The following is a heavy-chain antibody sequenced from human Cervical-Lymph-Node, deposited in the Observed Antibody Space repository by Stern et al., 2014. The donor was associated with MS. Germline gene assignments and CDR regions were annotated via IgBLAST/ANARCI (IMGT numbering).Heavy chain of an antibody. CDR1: GATFHNHA. CDR3: ARDGPMSDLDF. J-gene: IGHJ4*01. V-gene: IGHV1-69*18. Sequence: QVQLVQSESDVRQPGSSMNVSCKISGATFHNHAISWVRLVPEHELQWMGMIVPIFGTRSPAQKFQGRITLNADPSTTAPHMVLRNLRDDATALYYCARDGPMSDLDFWGQGTLVIVSS. CDR2: IVPIFGTR.